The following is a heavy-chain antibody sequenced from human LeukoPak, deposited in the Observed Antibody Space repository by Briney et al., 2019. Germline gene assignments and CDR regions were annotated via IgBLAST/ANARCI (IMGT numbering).Heavy chain of an antibody. CDR3: VKLVVPAATYNWFDP. J-gene: IGHJ5*02. V-gene: IGHV3-23*01. Sequence: GGSLRLSCAASGFTFSSYAMSWVRQAPGKGLEWVSAISGSGGSTYYADSVKGRFTISRDNSKNTLYLQMNSLRAEDTAVYYCVKLVVPAATYNWFDPWGQGTLVTVSS. CDR2: ISGSGGST. D-gene: IGHD2-2*01. CDR1: GFTFSSYA.